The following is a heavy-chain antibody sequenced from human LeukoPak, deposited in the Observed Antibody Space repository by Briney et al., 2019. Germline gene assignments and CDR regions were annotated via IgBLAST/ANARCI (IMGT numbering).Heavy chain of an antibody. Sequence: GGSLRLSCAASGFTFSSYGMHWVRQAPGKGLEWVAFIRYDGSNKYYADSVKGRFTISRDNSKNTLYLQMNSLRAEDTAVYYCAQVRFRIVATSASFDYWGQGTLVTVSS. D-gene: IGHD5-12*01. CDR1: GFTFSSYG. CDR2: IRYDGSNK. CDR3: AQVRFRIVATSASFDY. V-gene: IGHV3-30*02. J-gene: IGHJ4*02.